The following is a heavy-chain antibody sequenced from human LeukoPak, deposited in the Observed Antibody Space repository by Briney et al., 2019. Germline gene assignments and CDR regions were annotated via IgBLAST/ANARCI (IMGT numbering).Heavy chain of an antibody. CDR1: GYSISSGYY. D-gene: IGHD6-6*01. CDR2: IYHSGST. CDR3: ARHARAARPGYFDY. Sequence: PSETLSLTCAVSGYSISSGYYWGWIRQPPGKGLEWIGSIYHSGSTYYNPSPKSRVTISVDTSKNQFSLKLSSVTAADTAVYYCARHARAARPGYFDYWGQGTLVTVSS. J-gene: IGHJ4*02. V-gene: IGHV4-38-2*01.